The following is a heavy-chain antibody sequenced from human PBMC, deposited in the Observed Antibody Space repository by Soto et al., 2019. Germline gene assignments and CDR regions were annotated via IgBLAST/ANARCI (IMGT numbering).Heavy chain of an antibody. CDR3: ASRGGTIAARPVLHYYYYGMDV. Sequence: PGESLKISCKVSGYSFTSYWISWVRQMPGKGLEWMGRIDPSDSYTNYSPSFQGHVTISADKSISTAYLQWSSLKASDTAMYYCASRGGTIAARPVLHYYYYGMDVWGQGTTVTVSS. CDR2: IDPSDSYT. J-gene: IGHJ6*02. V-gene: IGHV5-10-1*01. D-gene: IGHD6-6*01. CDR1: GYSFTSYW.